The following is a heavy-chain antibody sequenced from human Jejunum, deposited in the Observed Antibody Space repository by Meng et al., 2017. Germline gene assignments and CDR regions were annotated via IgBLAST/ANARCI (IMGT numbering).Heavy chain of an antibody. CDR2: INTNTGNP. J-gene: IGHJ4*02. D-gene: IGHD3-3*01. CDR3: ARDLTYGFLE. CDR1: GYTFTSQA. Sequence: QVHLVQSGSELKKPGASVKVSCKASGYTFTSQAMNWVRQAPGQGLEWMGWINTNTGNPRYAQGFTGRFVFSVDTSVSTAYLRITSLKAEDTAVYFCARDLTYGFLEWGQGTLVTVSS. V-gene: IGHV7-4-1*02.